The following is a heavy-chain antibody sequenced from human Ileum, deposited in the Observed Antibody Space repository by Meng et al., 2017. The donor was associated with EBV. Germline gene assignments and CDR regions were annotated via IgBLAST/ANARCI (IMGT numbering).Heavy chain of an antibody. CDR1: GGSISTSSYF. D-gene: IGHD5-18*01. V-gene: IGHV4-39*07. CDR2: IHYNGGT. Sequence: QRRGSGRGLVKPSETLSLTCTVSGGSISTSSYFWGWNRQTPGKGLEWIGSIHYNGGTAYNPSLQSRVTMSVDTSKNQFSLRLTSVTAADTAVYYCAKEQDDGDRGIHRIDSWGQGTLVTVSS. J-gene: IGHJ5*01. CDR3: AKEQDDGDRGIHRIDS.